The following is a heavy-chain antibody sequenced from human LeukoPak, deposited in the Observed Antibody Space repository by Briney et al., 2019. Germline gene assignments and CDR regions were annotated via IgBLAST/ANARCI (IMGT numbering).Heavy chain of an antibody. CDR3: AIDFADGYKNTNWFDP. CDR2: IIPIFGTA. J-gene: IGHJ5*02. D-gene: IGHD5-24*01. V-gene: IGHV1-69*13. CDR1: GGTYSSYA. Sequence: SVNVSCKASGGTYSSYAISSVRQAPGQGLEWMGGIIPIFGTANYAQKFQGRVTITADESTCTAYMELSSLRSENTAVYYCAIDFADGYKNTNWFDPWGQGTLVTVSS.